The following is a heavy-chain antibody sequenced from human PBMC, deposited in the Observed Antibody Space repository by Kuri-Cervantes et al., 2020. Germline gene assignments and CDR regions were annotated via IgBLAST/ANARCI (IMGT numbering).Heavy chain of an antibody. Sequence: GESLKISCAASGFTFSSYGMHWVRQAPGKGLEWVSVISGSGGSTYYADSVKGRFTISRDNSKNTLYLQMNSLRAEDTAVYYCAKGTYGSGSYYAPDYWGQGTLVTVSS. D-gene: IGHD3-10*01. J-gene: IGHJ4*02. CDR2: ISGSGGST. CDR1: GFTFSSYG. V-gene: IGHV3-23*01. CDR3: AKGTYGSGSYYAPDY.